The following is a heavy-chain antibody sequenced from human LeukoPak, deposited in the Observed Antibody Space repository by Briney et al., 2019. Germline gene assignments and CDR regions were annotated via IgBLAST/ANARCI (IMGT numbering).Heavy chain of an antibody. J-gene: IGHJ4*02. Sequence: PGGSLRLSCAASGFTVSSNYMSWVRQAPGKGLEWVSVIYSCGSTYYADSVKGRFTISRDNSKNTLYLQMNSLRAEDTAVYYCARDLSGVTGYTYGRGIDYWGQGTLVTVSS. CDR3: ARDLSGVTGYTYGRGIDY. V-gene: IGHV3-66*01. D-gene: IGHD5-18*01. CDR2: IYSCGST. CDR1: GFTVSSNY.